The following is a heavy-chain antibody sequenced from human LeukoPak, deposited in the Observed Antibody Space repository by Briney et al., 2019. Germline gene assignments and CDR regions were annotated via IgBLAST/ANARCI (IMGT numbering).Heavy chain of an antibody. CDR3: ARHVGISF. CDR1: GGSISSYY. Sequence: ETLSLTCTVSGGSISSYYWSWIRQPPGKGLEWVANIREDGTEKNYVDSVKGRFTISRDNAKNSLFLQMSNLRDGDTAIYYCARHVGISFWGQGTLVTVSS. J-gene: IGHJ4*02. D-gene: IGHD7-27*01. V-gene: IGHV3-7*01. CDR2: IREDGTEK.